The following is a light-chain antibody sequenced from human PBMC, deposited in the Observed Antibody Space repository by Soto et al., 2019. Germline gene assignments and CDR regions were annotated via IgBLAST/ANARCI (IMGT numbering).Light chain of an antibody. Sequence: IVLTLNEATVSLSQGERATLCGRASQSVSSYLAWYQQKPGQAPRLLIYDASNRATGIPARFSGSGSGTDFTLTISSLEPEDFAVYYCQQRTNWPRTFGQGTKVDI. CDR1: QSVSSY. J-gene: IGKJ1*01. CDR2: DAS. CDR3: QQRTNWPRT. V-gene: IGKV3-11*01.